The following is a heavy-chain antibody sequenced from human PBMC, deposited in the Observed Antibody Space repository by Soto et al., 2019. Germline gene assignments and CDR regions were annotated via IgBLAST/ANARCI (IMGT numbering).Heavy chain of an antibody. CDR2: ISAYNGNT. V-gene: IGHV1-18*01. CDR3: ARLVYGGNCYFDL. Sequence: ASVKVSCKASGYTFTSYGISWVRQAPGEGVEGVGWISAYNGNTNYAQKLQGRVTMTTDTSTSTAYMELRSLRAGDTAGYCCARLVYGGNCYFDLWGGGTLVTVSS. J-gene: IGHJ2*01. CDR1: GYTFTSYG. D-gene: IGHD2-8*01.